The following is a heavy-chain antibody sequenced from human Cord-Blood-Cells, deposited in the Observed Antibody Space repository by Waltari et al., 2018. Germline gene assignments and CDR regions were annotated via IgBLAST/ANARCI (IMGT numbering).Heavy chain of an antibody. CDR3: ASVGTRYVR. CDR1: GFTFSSYE. D-gene: IGHD7-27*01. V-gene: IGHV3-48*03. CDR2: ISSSGSTI. Sequence: RLSCAASGFTFSSYEMNWVSQAPGKGLEWVSYISSSGSTIYYADSEMRRFTICRDNDQNELSLQMNSLRAEDTAVYYCASVGTRYVRWGQGTLVTVSS. J-gene: IGHJ4*02.